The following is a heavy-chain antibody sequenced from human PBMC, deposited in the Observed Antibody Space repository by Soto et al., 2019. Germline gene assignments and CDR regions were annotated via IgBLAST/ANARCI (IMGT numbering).Heavy chain of an antibody. CDR3: SRDRSRSSWYPGASNGVDV. CDR2: ISISSRHI. V-gene: IGHV3-21*01. CDR1: GFSFSEYS. J-gene: IGHJ6*02. Sequence: EVQVVESGGDLVKPGGSLRLSCAASGFSFSEYSMTWVRQAPGKGLEWVSSISISSRHIYYGDSVKGRFTISRDNAKNTLYLQLNGLRVEDTAVYYCSRDRSRSSWYPGASNGVDVWGQGTTVIVSS. D-gene: IGHD6-13*01.